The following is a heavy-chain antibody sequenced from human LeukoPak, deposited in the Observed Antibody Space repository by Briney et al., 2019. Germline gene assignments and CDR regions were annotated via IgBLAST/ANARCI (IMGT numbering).Heavy chain of an antibody. Sequence: GGSLRLSCTASGFTFSSYWMSWVRQPPEKGLEWVANIKQDGSEKVYVDSVKGRFTISRDNAKSSLYLQMSGLRAEDTAVYYCARDPYSSSWSYAMDVWGQGTTVTVSS. J-gene: IGHJ6*02. CDR1: GFTFSSYW. V-gene: IGHV3-7*03. CDR3: ARDPYSSSWSYAMDV. CDR2: IKQDGSEK. D-gene: IGHD6-13*01.